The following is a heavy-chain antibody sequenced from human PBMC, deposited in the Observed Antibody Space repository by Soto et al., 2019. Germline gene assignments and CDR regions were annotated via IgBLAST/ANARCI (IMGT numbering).Heavy chain of an antibody. CDR3: SYDSSGYYHDY. CDR2: IIPIFGTA. CDR1: GGTFSSYA. V-gene: IGHV1-69*13. J-gene: IGHJ4*02. Sequence: GASVKVSCKTSGGTFSSYAISWVRQAPGQGLEWMGGIIPIFGTANYAQKFQGRVTITADESTSTAYMELSSLRSEDTAVYYCSYDSSGYYHDYWGQGTLVTVSS. D-gene: IGHD3-22*01.